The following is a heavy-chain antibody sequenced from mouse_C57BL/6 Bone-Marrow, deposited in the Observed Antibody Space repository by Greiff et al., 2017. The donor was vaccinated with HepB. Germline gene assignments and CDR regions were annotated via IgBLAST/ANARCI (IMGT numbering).Heavy chain of an antibody. Sequence: VQVVESGAELARPGASVKLSCKASGYTFTSYGISWVKQRTGQGLEWIGEIYPRSGNTYYNEKFKGKATLTADKSSSTAYMELRSLTSEDSAVYFCARGYYGARFAYWGQGTRVTVSA. D-gene: IGHD1-1*01. V-gene: IGHV1-81*01. J-gene: IGHJ3*01. CDR1: GYTFTSYG. CDR3: ARGYYGARFAY. CDR2: IYPRSGNT.